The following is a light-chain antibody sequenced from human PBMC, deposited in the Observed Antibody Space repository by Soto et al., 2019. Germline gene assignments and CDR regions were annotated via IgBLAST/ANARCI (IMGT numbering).Light chain of an antibody. CDR3: QQYNNWPLT. V-gene: IGKV3-15*01. CDR2: GAS. Sequence: EIAMTQSPATLSVSPGERATLSCRASQSVNSNLAWYQQKPGQAPRLLIYGASTRATGIPVRFSGSGSGTEFTVSISSLQSEDFAVYNCQQYNNWPLTFGGGTKVEIK. J-gene: IGKJ4*01. CDR1: QSVNSN.